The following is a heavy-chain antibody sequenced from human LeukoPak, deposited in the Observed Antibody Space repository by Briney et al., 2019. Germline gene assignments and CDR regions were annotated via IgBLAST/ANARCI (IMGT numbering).Heavy chain of an antibody. CDR1: GGSFSGYY. D-gene: IGHD5-24*01. CDR2: INHSGST. J-gene: IGHJ4*02. V-gene: IGHV4-34*01. CDR3: ASHVEMATMNVGYFDY. Sequence: SETLSLTCAVYGGSFSGYYWSWIRQPPGKGLEWIGEINHSGSTNYNASLKSRVTTSVHTSKNQFSLKLISVTAADTAVYYCASHVEMATMNVGYFDYWGQGTLVTVSS.